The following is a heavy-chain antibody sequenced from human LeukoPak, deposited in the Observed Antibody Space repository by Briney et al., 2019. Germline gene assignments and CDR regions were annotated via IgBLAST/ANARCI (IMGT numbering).Heavy chain of an antibody. J-gene: IGHJ4*02. V-gene: IGHV3-23*01. Sequence: KAGGSLRLSCAASGFTFSSYAMSWVRQAPGKGLEWVSAISGSGGSTYYADSVKGRFTISRDNSKNTLYLQMNSLRVEDTAVYYCAKRPVIDPKSITGTKWTLDSWGQGTLVTVSS. CDR1: GFTFSSYA. D-gene: IGHD1-7*01. CDR2: ISGSGGST. CDR3: AKRPVIDPKSITGTKWTLDS.